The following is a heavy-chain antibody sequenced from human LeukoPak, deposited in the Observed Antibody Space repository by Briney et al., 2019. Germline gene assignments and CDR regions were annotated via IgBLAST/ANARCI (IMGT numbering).Heavy chain of an antibody. CDR3: AKGVGVYTNWFDP. D-gene: IGHD3-10*01. Sequence: SGGSLTLSCAASGFSFSTYAMTWVRQAPGKGLEWVSTITGSGGSTYYADSVKGRFTISRDNSKNTLYVQMNSLRAEDTAVYYCAKGVGVYTNWFDPWGQGTLVTVSS. CDR1: GFSFSTYA. CDR2: ITGSGGST. J-gene: IGHJ5*02. V-gene: IGHV3-23*01.